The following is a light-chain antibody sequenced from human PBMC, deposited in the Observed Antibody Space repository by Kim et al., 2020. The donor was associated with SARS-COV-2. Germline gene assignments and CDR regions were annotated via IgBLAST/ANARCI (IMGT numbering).Light chain of an antibody. V-gene: IGKV3-20*01. J-gene: IGKJ1*01. CDR2: GAS. CDR3: QQYGSSPAT. Sequence: SPGERATLSCRASQTVTSNYLAWYQQKPGQAPRLLIYGASSRATGISVRFSGSGSGTDFTLTISRLEPEDFAVYYCQQYGSSPATFGQGTKVDIK. CDR1: QTVTSNY.